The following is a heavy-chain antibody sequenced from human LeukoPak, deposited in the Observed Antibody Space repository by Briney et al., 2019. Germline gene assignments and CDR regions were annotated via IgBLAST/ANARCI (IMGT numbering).Heavy chain of an antibody. V-gene: IGHV3-30*03. Sequence: PGGSLRLSCAASGFTFSSYGMHWVRQAPGKGLEWVAVISYDGSNKYYADSVKGRFTISRDNSKNTLYLQMNSLRAEDTAVYYCARDLRVRGVRYYYMDVWGKGTTVTISS. CDR2: ISYDGSNK. CDR1: GFTFSSYG. D-gene: IGHD3-10*01. J-gene: IGHJ6*03. CDR3: ARDLRVRGVRYYYMDV.